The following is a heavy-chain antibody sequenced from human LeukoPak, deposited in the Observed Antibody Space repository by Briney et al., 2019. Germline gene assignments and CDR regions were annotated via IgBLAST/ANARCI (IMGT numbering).Heavy chain of an antibody. V-gene: IGHV1-69*05. Sequence: SVKVSCKASGGTFNSNAVTWVRQAPGQGLEWMGGIIPIFPPPNYAQKFQGRLTITTDESATTVYMELSSLRSEDTAVYYCARVLRLRGNYYYYYYMDVWGKGTTVTVSS. CDR1: GGTFNSNA. CDR3: ARVLRLRGNYYYYYYMDV. D-gene: IGHD4-17*01. CDR2: IIPIFPPP. J-gene: IGHJ6*03.